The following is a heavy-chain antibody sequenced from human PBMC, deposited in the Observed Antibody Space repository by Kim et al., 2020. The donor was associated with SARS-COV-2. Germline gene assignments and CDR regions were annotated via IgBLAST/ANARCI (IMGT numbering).Heavy chain of an antibody. V-gene: IGHV5-10-1*01. CDR2: DSYT. J-gene: IGHJ4*02. Sequence: DSYTTYRPSFQGHVNSSADKSINTAYLQWSSLKASDTAMYYCARGSGPLDYWGQGTLVTVSS. D-gene: IGHD5-12*01. CDR3: ARGSGPLDY.